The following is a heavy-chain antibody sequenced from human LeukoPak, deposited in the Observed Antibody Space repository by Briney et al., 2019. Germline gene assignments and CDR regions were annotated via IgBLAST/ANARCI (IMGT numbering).Heavy chain of an antibody. D-gene: IGHD3-10*01. V-gene: IGHV3-30*02. J-gene: IGHJ5*02. Sequence: GGSLRLSCAASGFTFSSYGMHWVRQAPGKGLDWVAYIRNDASNTYYADSVKGRFSISRDNSKNTLYLQMNSLIPEDTAVYYCAKRAGSAWPAGAWGQGTLVTVSS. CDR2: IRNDASNT. CDR1: GFTFSSYG. CDR3: AKRAGSAWPAGA.